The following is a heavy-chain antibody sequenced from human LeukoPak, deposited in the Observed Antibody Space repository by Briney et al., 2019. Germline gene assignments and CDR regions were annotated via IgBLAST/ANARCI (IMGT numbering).Heavy chain of an antibody. CDR1: VYTFTSYY. Sequence: ASVNVSCMASVYTFTSYYMHWVRQAPGKELEWMGIINPSGGSTSYAQRFQGRVTMTRDMSTSTVYMELSNLRSEDTAVYYCARDSGYSYGYAYWGQGTLVTVSS. CDR3: ARDSGYSYGYAY. V-gene: IGHV1-46*01. CDR2: INPSGGST. D-gene: IGHD5-18*01. J-gene: IGHJ4*02.